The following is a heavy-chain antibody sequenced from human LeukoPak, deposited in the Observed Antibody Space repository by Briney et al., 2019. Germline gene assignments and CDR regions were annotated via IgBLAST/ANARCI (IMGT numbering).Heavy chain of an antibody. CDR3: AKGTGGDYVPWVDY. V-gene: IGHV3-30*18. J-gene: IGHJ4*02. Sequence: GRSLRLSCAASGFSFRSYGMHWVRQAPGMGLEWVAIISYDGSNQYYADSVKGRFTISRDNSRNTLYLQMNSLRAEDTAVYYCAKGTGGDYVPWVDYWGQGTLVTVSS. D-gene: IGHD4-17*01. CDR2: ISYDGSNQ. CDR1: GFSFRSYG.